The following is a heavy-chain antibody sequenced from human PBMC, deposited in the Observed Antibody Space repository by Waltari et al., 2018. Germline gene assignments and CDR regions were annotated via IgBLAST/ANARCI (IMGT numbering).Heavy chain of an antibody. J-gene: IGHJ5*02. Sequence: QVQLVQSGAEVKKPGSSVKVSCKASGGPFSSYAISWVRPAPGQGLEWMGGIIPIFGTANDAQKFQGRVTITADKSTSTAYMELSSLRSEDTAVYYCARGLRQWLALEYNWFDPWGQGTLVTVSS. V-gene: IGHV1-69*14. CDR1: GGPFSSYA. D-gene: IGHD6-19*01. CDR3: ARGLRQWLALEYNWFDP. CDR2: IIPIFGTA.